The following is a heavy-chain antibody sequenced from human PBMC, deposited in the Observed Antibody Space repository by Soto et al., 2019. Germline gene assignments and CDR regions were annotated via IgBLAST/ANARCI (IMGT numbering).Heavy chain of an antibody. CDR3: AAGSLAYCGGDCLNWFDP. D-gene: IGHD2-21*02. CDR1: GFTFTSSA. J-gene: IGHJ5*02. Sequence: SVKVSCKASGFTFTSSAVQWVRQARGQRLEWKGWIVVGSGNTNYAQKFQERVTITRDMSTSTAYMELSSLRSEDTAVYYCAAGSLAYCGGDCLNWFDPWGQGTLVTVSS. V-gene: IGHV1-58*01. CDR2: IVVGSGNT.